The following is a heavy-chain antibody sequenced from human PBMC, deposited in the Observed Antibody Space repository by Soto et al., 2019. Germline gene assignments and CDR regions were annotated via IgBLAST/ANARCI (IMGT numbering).Heavy chain of an antibody. CDR2: ISPSTSHI. J-gene: IGHJ6*01. Sequence: EVHLVESGGGLVQPGGSLRLSCAVSGFTFSSCTMNWVRQAPGKGLEWVSSISPSTSHIYYADSVKGRFTISRDNAKNSVFLEMTSMRAEDTAAYYCSGCSGGSCHQNYGMDVWGQGTTVTVSS. D-gene: IGHD2-15*01. V-gene: IGHV3-21*01. CDR1: GFTFSSCT. CDR3: SGCSGGSCHQNYGMDV.